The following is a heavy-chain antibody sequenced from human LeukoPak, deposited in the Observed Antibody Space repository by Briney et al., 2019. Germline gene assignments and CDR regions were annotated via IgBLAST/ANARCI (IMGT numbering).Heavy chain of an antibody. D-gene: IGHD1-26*01. V-gene: IGHV4-59*01. CDR1: GGSINSYH. Sequence: SEPLSLTCTVSGGSINSYHWSWIRPPPGKGLEWIGYIYYSGSTNYNPSLKSRVTISLDTSKNQFSLRLSSVTAADTAVYYCARVGSGSYHDYWGQGTLVTVSS. CDR3: ARVGSGSYHDY. J-gene: IGHJ4*02. CDR2: IYYSGST.